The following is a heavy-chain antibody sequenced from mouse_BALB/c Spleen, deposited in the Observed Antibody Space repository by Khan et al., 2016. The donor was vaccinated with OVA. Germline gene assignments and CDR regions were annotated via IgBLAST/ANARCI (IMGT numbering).Heavy chain of an antibody. CDR3: ARLEDI. CDR2: IRAGGST. J-gene: IGHJ2*01. CDR1: GFSLTSYG. V-gene: IGHV2-9*02. D-gene: IGHD1-3*01. Sequence: QVQLKESGPGLVAPSQSLSITCNVSGFSLTSYGVHWVRQPPGKGLEWLGVIRAGGSTHYNSALMTRRSISKDNTTSHTSLKMTSLQTDDTAMYYCARLEDIWGPGTTLTVSS.